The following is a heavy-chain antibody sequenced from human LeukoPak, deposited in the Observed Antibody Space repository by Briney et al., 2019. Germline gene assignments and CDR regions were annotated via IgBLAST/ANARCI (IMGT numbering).Heavy chain of an antibody. J-gene: IGHJ4*02. V-gene: IGHV4-61*01. CDR3: AREIWGLNYFDY. D-gene: IGHD7-27*01. CDR1: GGSVSSATYY. Sequence: SETLSLTCTVSGGSVSSATYYWSWIRQPPGKGLEWIGYIYYSGSTKYNPSLKSRVTISVDTSKNQFSLKLSSVTAADTAVYCCAREIWGLNYFDYWGQGTLVTVSS. CDR2: IYYSGST.